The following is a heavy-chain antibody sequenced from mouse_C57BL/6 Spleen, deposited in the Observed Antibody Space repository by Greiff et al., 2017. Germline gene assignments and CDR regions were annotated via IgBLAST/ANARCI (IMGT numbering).Heavy chain of an antibody. CDR2: IDPETGGT. D-gene: IGHD4-1*01. CDR1: GYTFTDYE. J-gene: IGHJ3*01. Sequence: QVQLKQSGAELVRPGASVTLSCKASGYTFTDYEMHRVKQTPVHGLEWIGAIDPETGGTAYNQKFKGKAILTADKSSSTAYMELRSLTSEDSAVYYCTRTGTGFAYWGQGTLVTVSA. V-gene: IGHV1-15*01. CDR3: TRTGTGFAY.